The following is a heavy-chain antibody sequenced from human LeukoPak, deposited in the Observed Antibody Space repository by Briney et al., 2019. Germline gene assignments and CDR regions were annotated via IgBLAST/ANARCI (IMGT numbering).Heavy chain of an antibody. D-gene: IGHD5-18*01. CDR2: IYYAGST. V-gene: IGHV4-61*01. J-gene: IGHJ4*02. Sequence: PSETLSLTCTVSGGSISSGNYYWSWIRQPPGKGLEWIGYIYYAGSTNYNPSLKSRVTISVDTSKNQFSLKLSSVTAADTAVYYCARSLQLWGTYYFDYWGQGTLVTVSS. CDR3: ARSLQLWGTYYFDY. CDR1: GGSISSGNYY.